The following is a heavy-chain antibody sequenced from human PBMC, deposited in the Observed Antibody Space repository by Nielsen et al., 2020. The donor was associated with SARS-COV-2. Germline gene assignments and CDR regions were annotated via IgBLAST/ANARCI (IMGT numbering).Heavy chain of an antibody. CDR3: ARAPITMIVVVNAFDI. CDR2: LRSKTYGETA. J-gene: IGHJ3*02. V-gene: IGHV3-49*04. D-gene: IGHD3-22*01. CDR1: GYIFGDYA. Sequence: GESLKISCAASGYIFGDYAITWVRQAPGKGLEWLGVLRSKTYGETAEYAASVKGRFTISRDDSKGIAYLQMNSLRAEDTAVYYCARAPITMIVVVNAFDIWGQGTMVTVSS.